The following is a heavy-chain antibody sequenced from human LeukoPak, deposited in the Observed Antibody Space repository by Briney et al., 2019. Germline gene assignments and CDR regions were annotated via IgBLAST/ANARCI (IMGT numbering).Heavy chain of an antibody. Sequence: PSETLSLTCTVSGGSISSGGYYWSWIRQHPGKGLEWIGYIYYSGSTYYNPSLKSRVTISVDTSKNQFSLKLSSVTAADTAVYYCASLQDFINYYDSSGYSLQPDRHSNLDYWGQGTLVTVSS. J-gene: IGHJ4*02. CDR3: ASLQDFINYYDSSGYSLQPDRHSNLDY. CDR1: GGSISSGGYY. D-gene: IGHD3-22*01. V-gene: IGHV4-31*03. CDR2: IYYSGST.